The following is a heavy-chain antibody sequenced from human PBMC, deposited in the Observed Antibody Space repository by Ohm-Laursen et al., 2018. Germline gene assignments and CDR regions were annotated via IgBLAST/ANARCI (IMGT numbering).Heavy chain of an antibody. CDR3: ARLLGSTGYYYYGMDV. D-gene: IGHD3-10*02. CDR2: IYYSGTT. Sequence: PSDTLSLTCTVSGGSIRSYFWTWIRQPPGKGLEWIGYIYYSGTTNYNPSLKSRVTISVDTSKNQFSLKLSSVTAADTAVYYCARLLGSTGYYYYGMDVWGQGTTVTVSS. V-gene: IGHV4-59*08. J-gene: IGHJ6*02. CDR1: GGSIRSYF.